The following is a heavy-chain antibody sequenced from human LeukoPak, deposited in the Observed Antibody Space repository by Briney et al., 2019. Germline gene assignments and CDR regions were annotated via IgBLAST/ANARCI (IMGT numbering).Heavy chain of an antibody. D-gene: IGHD1-26*01. V-gene: IGHV3-74*01. CDR2: SSPDGSGA. J-gene: IGHJ4*02. CDR1: GFTFSGYW. Sequence: GGSLGLSCTRSGFTFSGYWMHWVRRLPRKGLVWVPRSSPDGSGAIYAGSVKGRFTISRDNAKNTLYLQMNSLRPEDTAMYYCTRVPVGTTGLFDSWGQGTLVTVSS. CDR3: TRVPVGTTGLFDS.